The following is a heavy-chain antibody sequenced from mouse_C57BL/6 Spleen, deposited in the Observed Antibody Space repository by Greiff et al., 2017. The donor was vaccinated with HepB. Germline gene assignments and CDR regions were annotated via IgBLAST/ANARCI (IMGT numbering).Heavy chain of an antibody. Sequence: EESGPGLVKPSQSLSLTCSVTGYSITSGYYWNWIRQFPGNKLEWMGYISYDGSNNYNPSLKNRISITRDTSKNQFFLKLNSVTTEDTATYYCARYITTVVATREGAMDYWGQGTSVTVSS. CDR3: ARYITTVVATREGAMDY. CDR1: GYSITSGYY. J-gene: IGHJ4*01. D-gene: IGHD1-1*01. V-gene: IGHV3-6*01. CDR2: ISYDGSN.